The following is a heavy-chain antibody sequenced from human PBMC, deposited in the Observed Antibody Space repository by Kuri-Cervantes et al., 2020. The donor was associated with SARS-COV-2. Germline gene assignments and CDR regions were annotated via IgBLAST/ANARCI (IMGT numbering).Heavy chain of an antibody. CDR2: IIPIFGTA. CDR1: GGTFSSYA. CDR3: ANWPPYGDYAEYAFDI. V-gene: IGHV1-69*13. Sequence: SVKVSCKASGGTFSSYAISWVRQAPGQGLEWMGGIIPIFGTANYAQKFQGRVTITADESTGTAYMELSSLRSEDTAVYYCANWPPYGDYAEYAFDIWGQGTMVTVSS. D-gene: IGHD4-17*01. J-gene: IGHJ3*02.